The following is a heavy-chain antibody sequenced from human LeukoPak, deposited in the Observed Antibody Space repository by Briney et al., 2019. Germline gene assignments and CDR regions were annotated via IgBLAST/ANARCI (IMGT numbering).Heavy chain of an antibody. CDR3: ARDDLDRLTYYYDSSGLESFDY. Sequence: ASVKVSCKASGYTFTSYYMHWVRQAPGQGLEWMGWISAYNGNTNYAQKLQGRVTMTTDTSTSTAYMELRSLRSDDTAVYYCARDDLDRLTYYYDSSGLESFDYWGQGTLVTVSS. CDR2: ISAYNGNT. J-gene: IGHJ4*02. D-gene: IGHD3-22*01. V-gene: IGHV1-18*04. CDR1: GYTFTSYY.